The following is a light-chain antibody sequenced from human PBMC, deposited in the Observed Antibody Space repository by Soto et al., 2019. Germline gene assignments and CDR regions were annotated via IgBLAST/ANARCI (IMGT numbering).Light chain of an antibody. CDR3: SSYTSSSTPHV. J-gene: IGLJ1*01. CDR2: EVS. CDR1: SSDVGGYNY. V-gene: IGLV2-14*01. Sequence: QSALTQPASVSGSPGQSITISCTGTSSDVGGYNYVSWYQQHPGKAPKLMIYEVSNRPSGVSNRFSGSKSGNTASLTISGLQPEDDADYYCSSYTSSSTPHVFGTGTKLTVL.